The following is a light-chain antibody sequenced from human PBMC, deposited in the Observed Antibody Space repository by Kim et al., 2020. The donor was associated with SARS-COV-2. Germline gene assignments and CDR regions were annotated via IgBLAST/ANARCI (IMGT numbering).Light chain of an antibody. V-gene: IGKV1-9*01. Sequence: SASVEDRVPITWRASQGISSYLAWYQQKPGKAPKLLIYAASTLQSEVPSRFSGSGSGTEFTLTISSLQPEDFATYYCQQLKNYPHTFGGGTKLEI. CDR3: QQLKNYPHT. J-gene: IGKJ4*01. CDR2: AAS. CDR1: QGISSY.